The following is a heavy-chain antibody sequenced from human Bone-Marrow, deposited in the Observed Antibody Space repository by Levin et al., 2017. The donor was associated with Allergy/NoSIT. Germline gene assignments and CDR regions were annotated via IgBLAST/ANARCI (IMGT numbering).Heavy chain of an antibody. CDR3: ARDLVSSWIPHAFDI. CDR1: GGSINSYY. V-gene: IGHV4-59*01. J-gene: IGHJ3*02. D-gene: IGHD1-1*01. Sequence: SETLSLTCTVSGGSINSYYWSWIRQTPEKGLEWIGYIHSSGRTNYNPLFKSRVTISVDTSKNQFSLKLTSVTAADTAVYYCARDLVSSWIPHAFDIWGQGTLVSVSS. CDR2: IHSSGRT.